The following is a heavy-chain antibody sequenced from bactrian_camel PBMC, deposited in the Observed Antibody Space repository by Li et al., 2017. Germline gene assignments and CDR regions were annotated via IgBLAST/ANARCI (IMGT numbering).Heavy chain of an antibody. V-gene: IGHV3S53*01. CDR1: GLDFMSAC. J-gene: IGHJ4*01. Sequence: HVQLVESGGDSVQAGGSLRLSCVPSGLDFMSACMGWSRQAPGKEREGVAAIDSDGAPTYADSVKGRFTISKDNAKNTLYLQMNSLKPEDTAMYYCAADPSFDCANGACYLTPLIACDYWGQGTQVTVS. CDR2: IDSDGAP. D-gene: IGHD1*01. CDR3: AADPSFDCANGACYLTPLIACDY.